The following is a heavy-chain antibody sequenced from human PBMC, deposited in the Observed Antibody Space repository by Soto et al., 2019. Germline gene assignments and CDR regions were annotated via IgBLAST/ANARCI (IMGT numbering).Heavy chain of an antibody. V-gene: IGHV3-43D*04. J-gene: IGHJ4*02. CDR2: ISWDGGST. Sequence: EVQLLESGGGLVQPGGSLRLSCAASGFTFDDYAMHWVRQAPGKGLEWVSLISWDGGSTYYADSVKGRFTISRDNSKNSLYLQMNSLRAEATALYYCAKLPDRDYYDSSGYYFDFDYWGQGTLVTVSS. CDR1: GFTFDDYA. CDR3: AKLPDRDYYDSSGYYFDFDY. D-gene: IGHD3-22*01.